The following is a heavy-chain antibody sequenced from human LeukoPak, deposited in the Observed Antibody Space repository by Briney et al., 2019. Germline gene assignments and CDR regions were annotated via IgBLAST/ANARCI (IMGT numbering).Heavy chain of an antibody. D-gene: IGHD2-2*01. V-gene: IGHV1-69*13. Sequence: SVKVSCKASRGTFSSYAISWVRQAPGQGLEWMGGIIPIFGTPIYAQKFQGRVTITADEFTSTAYMELSSLRSEDTAVYYCARDRPGRYCSSTSCFIASPFDPWGQGTLVTVSS. CDR1: RGTFSSYA. CDR3: ARDRPGRYCSSTSCFIASPFDP. J-gene: IGHJ5*02. CDR2: IIPIFGTP.